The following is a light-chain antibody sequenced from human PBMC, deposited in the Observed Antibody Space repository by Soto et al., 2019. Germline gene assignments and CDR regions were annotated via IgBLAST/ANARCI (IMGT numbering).Light chain of an antibody. V-gene: IGKV3-15*01. CDR2: AAS. CDR3: QQYNNFRSYT. CDR1: QSITTN. J-gene: IGKJ2*01. Sequence: EIVMTQSPATLSAPPREIATLSCRASQSITTNLAWYQQKPGQAPRLLISAASTRATSIPARFSGSGSGTEFTLTNSSLQSEDFAVYYCQQYNNFRSYTCGQWTKLEIK.